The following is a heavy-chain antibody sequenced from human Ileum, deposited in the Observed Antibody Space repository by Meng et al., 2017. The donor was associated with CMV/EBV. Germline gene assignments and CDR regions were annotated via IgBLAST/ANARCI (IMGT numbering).Heavy chain of an antibody. V-gene: IGHV4-4*07. Sequence: QVQLQESGPGLVKPSEPLSPTCSVAGGSISSYYWSWIRQPAGKGLEWIGRIYISGRTNYNPSLKSRVTMSVDTSKNQFSLNLSSVTAADTAVYYCARGRATAFQSLDQDYFDYWGQGTLVTVSS. CDR3: ARGRATAFQSLDQDYFDY. CDR1: GGSISSYY. D-gene: IGHD5-12*01. CDR2: IYISGRT. J-gene: IGHJ4*02.